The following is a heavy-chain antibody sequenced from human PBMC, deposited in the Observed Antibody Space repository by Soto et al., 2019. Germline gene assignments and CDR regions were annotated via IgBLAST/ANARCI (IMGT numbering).Heavy chain of an antibody. J-gene: IGHJ6*03. Sequence: GGSLRLSCAAYGFSFSSDAMTWVRQAPGKGLEWVSAISGSGGSTYYADSVKGRFTISRDNSKNTLYLQMNSLRAEDTAVYYCAKDSRDIVLMVYAKHYCYYYMDAWGKGPSVTVSS. CDR2: ISGSGGST. CDR3: AKDSRDIVLMVYAKHYCYYYMDA. CDR1: GFSFSSDA. V-gene: IGHV3-23*01. D-gene: IGHD2-8*01.